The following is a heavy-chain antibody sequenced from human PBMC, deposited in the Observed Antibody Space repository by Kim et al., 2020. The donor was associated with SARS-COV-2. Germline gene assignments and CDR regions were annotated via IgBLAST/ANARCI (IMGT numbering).Heavy chain of an antibody. Sequence: ASVKVSCKASGYTFTSYGISWVRQAPGQGLEWMGWISAYNGNTNYAQKLQGRVTMTTDTSTSTAYMELRSLRSDDTAVYYCARAYAEYYYDSSGYHHEAPFDYWGQGTLVTVSS. CDR2: ISAYNGNT. J-gene: IGHJ4*02. V-gene: IGHV1-18*04. D-gene: IGHD3-22*01. CDR1: GYTFTSYG. CDR3: ARAYAEYYYDSSGYHHEAPFDY.